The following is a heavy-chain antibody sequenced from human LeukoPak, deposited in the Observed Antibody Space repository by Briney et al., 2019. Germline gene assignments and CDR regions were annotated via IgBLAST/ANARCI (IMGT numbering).Heavy chain of an antibody. CDR2: ISGSGGST. V-gene: IGHV3-23*01. Sequence: GGSLRLSCAASGFTFSSYAMSWARQAPGKGLEWVSAISGSGGSTYYADSVKGRFTISRDNSKNTLYLQMNSLRAEDTAVYYCAKARAGYSSSPYWGQGTLVTVSS. D-gene: IGHD6-13*01. CDR1: GFTFSSYA. CDR3: AKARAGYSSSPY. J-gene: IGHJ4*02.